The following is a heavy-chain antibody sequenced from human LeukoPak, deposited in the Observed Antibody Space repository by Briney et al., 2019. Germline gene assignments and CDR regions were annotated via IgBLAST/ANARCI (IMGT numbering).Heavy chain of an antibody. Sequence: GGSLRLSCAASGFTFSNYGLHWVRQVPGKGLEWVAFVFYDGSNQYYADSVKGRFTISRDNSKYTLYLQMNSLRVEDTAVYYCAKGDYFGSGFDYWGRGTLVIVST. CDR3: AKGDYFGSGFDY. D-gene: IGHD3-10*01. V-gene: IGHV3-30*02. CDR2: VFYDGSNQ. CDR1: GFTFSNYG. J-gene: IGHJ4*02.